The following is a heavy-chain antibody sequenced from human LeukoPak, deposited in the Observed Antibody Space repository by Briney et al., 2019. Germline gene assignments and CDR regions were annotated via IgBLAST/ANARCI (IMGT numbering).Heavy chain of an antibody. J-gene: IGHJ4*01. CDR3: ARHRDYYDT. Sequence: SETLSLTCTVSGASINNNFWTWIRQPPGKGLEWIGYIYSSCSANYNPSLKSRVIISGDTSKNQISLNLTSVTAADTAVYFCARHRDYYDTWGRGTLVTVSS. CDR1: GASINNNF. V-gene: IGHV4-59*08. CDR2: IYSSCSA. D-gene: IGHD3-22*01.